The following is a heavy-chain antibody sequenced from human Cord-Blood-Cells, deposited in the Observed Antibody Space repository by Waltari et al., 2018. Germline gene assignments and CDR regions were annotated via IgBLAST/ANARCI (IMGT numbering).Heavy chain of an antibody. J-gene: IGHJ3*02. Sequence: EVQLVESGGGLVQPGRSLRLSCAASGFTFDDYAMHWARQAPGKGLEWGSGFRLNSVSICYADSVKGRFTISRYNAKYFLDMQMNSLRAEDTALYYCAKAPIDYFAFDIWGQGTMVTVSS. CDR1: GFTFDDYA. V-gene: IGHV3-9*01. D-gene: IGHD4-17*01. CDR2: FRLNSVSI. CDR3: AKAPIDYFAFDI.